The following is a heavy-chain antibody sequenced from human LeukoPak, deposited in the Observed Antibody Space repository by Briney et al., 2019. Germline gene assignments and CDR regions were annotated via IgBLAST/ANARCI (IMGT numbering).Heavy chain of an antibody. J-gene: IGHJ6*03. D-gene: IGHD6-13*01. CDR1: GGTFSSYA. CDR3: ASLSIAAAGRVNYYYYYYMDV. Sequence: ASVKVSCKASGGTFSSYAISWVRQAPGQGLEWMGGIIPIFGTANYAQKFQGRVTITTDESTSTAYMELSSLRSEDTAVYYCASLSIAAAGRVNYYYYYYMDVWGKGTTVTVSS. CDR2: IIPIFGTA. V-gene: IGHV1-69*05.